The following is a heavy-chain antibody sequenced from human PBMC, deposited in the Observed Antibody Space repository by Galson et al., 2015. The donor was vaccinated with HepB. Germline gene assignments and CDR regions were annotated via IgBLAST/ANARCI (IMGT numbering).Heavy chain of an antibody. CDR2: ISYDGSNK. Sequence: SLRLSCAASGFTFSSYGMHWVRQAPGKGLEWVAVISYDGSNKYYADSVKGRFTISRDNSKNTLYLQMNSLRAEDTAVYYCVTMILRGAFDIWGQGTMVTVSS. J-gene: IGHJ3*02. V-gene: IGHV3-30*03. D-gene: IGHD3-22*01. CDR3: VTMILRGAFDI. CDR1: GFTFSSYG.